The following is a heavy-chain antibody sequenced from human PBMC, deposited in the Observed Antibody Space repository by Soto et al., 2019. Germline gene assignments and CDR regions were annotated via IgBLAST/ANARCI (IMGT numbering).Heavy chain of an antibody. CDR1: GCSISSYY. CDR3: ARVNYDFWSGYSQINYYFDY. J-gene: IGHJ4*02. CDR2: IYYSGST. Sequence: PSETLSLTCTVSGCSISSYYWSWIRQPPGKGLEWIGYIYYSGSTNYNPSLKSRVTISVDTSKNQFSLKLSSVTAADTAVYYCARVNYDFWSGYSQINYYFDYWGQGTLVTVSS. V-gene: IGHV4-59*01. D-gene: IGHD3-3*01.